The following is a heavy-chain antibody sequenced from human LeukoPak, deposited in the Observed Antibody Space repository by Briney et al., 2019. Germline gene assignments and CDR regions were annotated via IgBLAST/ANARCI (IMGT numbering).Heavy chain of an antibody. D-gene: IGHD2-21*01. V-gene: IGHV3-49*04. Sequence: QPGGSLRLSCAASGLTFSNYAMSWVRQAPGKGLEWVGFIRSEAYGGTPDYAASVKGRFAISRDDSKSIAYLQMNSLKIEDTAVYYCTKYCGGATCRDALDPWGQGTLVTVSS. CDR3: TKYCGGATCRDALDP. J-gene: IGHJ5*02. CDR2: IRSEAYGGTP. CDR1: GLTFSNYA.